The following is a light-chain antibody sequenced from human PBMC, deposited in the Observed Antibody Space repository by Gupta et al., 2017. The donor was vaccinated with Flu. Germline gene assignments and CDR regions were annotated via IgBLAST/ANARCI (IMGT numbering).Light chain of an antibody. V-gene: IGLV2-14*01. Sequence: QSALTQPASVSGSPVQSITISCPGTSSDVGGYHSVSWYQQHPGKVPKLIIHEVTHRPSGVYHRFSGSKSGNTASPTTSGLQTEDEADYYCSSDTSSSTLVFGGGTKLTVL. CDR3: SSDTSSSTLV. J-gene: IGLJ3*02. CDR2: EVT. CDR1: SSDVGGYHS.